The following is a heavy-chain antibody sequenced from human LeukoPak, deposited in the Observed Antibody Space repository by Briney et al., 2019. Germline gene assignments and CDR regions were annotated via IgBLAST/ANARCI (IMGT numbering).Heavy chain of an antibody. Sequence: ASVKVSCRVSRYSLSDLSIHWVRHVGGKGLEWMGGFEPEEGEHGETIFAQNFEDRFTLTEDTAADTAYMELASLTSEDTAVYYCATDRLEIYSFHIWGQGTMVTVSS. J-gene: IGHJ3*02. CDR1: RYSLSDLS. V-gene: IGHV1-24*01. CDR2: FEPEEGEHGET. D-gene: IGHD1-1*01. CDR3: ATDRLEIYSFHI.